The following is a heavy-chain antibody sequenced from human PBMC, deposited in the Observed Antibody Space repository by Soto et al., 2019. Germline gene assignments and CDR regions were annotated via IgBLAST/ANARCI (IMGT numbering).Heavy chain of an antibody. CDR3: VVATTNAFDI. J-gene: IGHJ3*02. CDR1: GFTFSSYA. CDR2: ISYDGSNK. Sequence: QVQLVESGGGVVQPGRSLRLSCAASGFTFSSYAMHWVRQAPGKGLEWVAVISYDGSNKYHADSVKGRFTISRDNSKNTLYLQMNSLRAEDTAVYYCVVATTNAFDIWGQGTMVTVSS. V-gene: IGHV3-30-3*01. D-gene: IGHD1-26*01.